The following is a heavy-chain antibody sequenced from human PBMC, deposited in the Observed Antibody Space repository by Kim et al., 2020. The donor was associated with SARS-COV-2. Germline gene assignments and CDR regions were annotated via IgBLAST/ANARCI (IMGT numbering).Heavy chain of an antibody. Sequence: GGSLRLSCAASGFTVNSNYYMSWVRQAPGKGLEWVSIIYSDGSASYADSVKGRFTISRDNSKNTLYLQMNSLRAEDTATYYCARVRSGSYTYHFDYWGQGTLVTVSS. D-gene: IGHD1-26*01. J-gene: IGHJ4*02. CDR1: GFTVNSNYY. CDR2: IYSDGSA. CDR3: ARVRSGSYTYHFDY. V-gene: IGHV3-53*01.